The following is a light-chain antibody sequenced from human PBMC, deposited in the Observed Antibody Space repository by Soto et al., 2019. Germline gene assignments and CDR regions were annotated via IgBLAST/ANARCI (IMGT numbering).Light chain of an antibody. CDR3: TSYAGSFYV. CDR1: SSDVGAYNY. Sequence: QSVLTQPPSASGSPGQSVTISCTGTSSDVGAYNYVPWYQQHPGKAPKLMIYEVSKRPSGVPDRFSGSKSDNTASLTVSGLQAEDEADYYCTSYAGSFYVFGTGTKVTVL. V-gene: IGLV2-8*01. J-gene: IGLJ1*01. CDR2: EVS.